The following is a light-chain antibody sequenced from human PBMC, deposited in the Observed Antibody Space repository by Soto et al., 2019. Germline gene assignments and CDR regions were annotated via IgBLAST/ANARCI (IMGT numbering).Light chain of an antibody. CDR1: QDISDD. CDR2: GAS. V-gene: IGKV1-6*01. J-gene: IGKJ1*01. Sequence: AIQMTQSPSSLSASVGDRVTITCRASQDISDDVGWYQQTPGKAPKLLISGASRLQSGVPSRFSGSGSGAQFTLTITSLRPEDSAIYYCPQNHNYPRTFGQGTKVEI. CDR3: PQNHNYPRT.